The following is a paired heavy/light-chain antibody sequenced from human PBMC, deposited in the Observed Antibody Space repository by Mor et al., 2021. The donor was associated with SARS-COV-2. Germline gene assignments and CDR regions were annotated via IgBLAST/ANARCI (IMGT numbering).Heavy chain of an antibody. CDR2: INPNTGDT. J-gene: IGHJ4*02. Sequence: QVQLVQSGAEVKRPGASVQVSCKASGYTFNDYNMHWVRQAPGQGLEWMGRINPNTGDTNYAQKFQGRVTMTGDTSISTAYMELNTLRPDDTAVYYCARGGQWLEDWGQGALVIVSS. V-gene: IGHV1-2*06. CDR1: GYTFNDYN. CDR3: ARGGQWLED. D-gene: IGHD6-19*01.
Light chain of an antibody. Sequence: QSALTQPASVSGSPGQSITISCTGTSSDVGRYKLVSWYQQYPGKAPKLIIYEVNKWPSGISNRFSGSKSGNTASLTIFGLQSEDEAHYYCYSYAGSSNWVFGGGTKLTVL. CDR2: EVN. CDR3: YSYAGSSNWV. J-gene: IGLJ2*01. CDR1: SSDVGRYKL. V-gene: IGLV2-23*02.